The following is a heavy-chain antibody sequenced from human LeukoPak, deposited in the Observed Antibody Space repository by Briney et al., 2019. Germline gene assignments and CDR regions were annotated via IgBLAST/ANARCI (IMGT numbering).Heavy chain of an antibody. J-gene: IGHJ4*02. CDR1: AFTFIDHG. CDR3: ATGSGLWSPDY. CDR2: INNDGSST. D-gene: IGHD5-18*01. Sequence: PGGSLRLSCAASAFTFIDHGMHWVRQAPGKGLVWVSRINNDGSSTSYADSVKGRFTISRDNAKNRLYVQMNSLRVEDTAVYYCATGSGLWSPDYWGQGTLVTVSS. V-gene: IGHV3-74*01.